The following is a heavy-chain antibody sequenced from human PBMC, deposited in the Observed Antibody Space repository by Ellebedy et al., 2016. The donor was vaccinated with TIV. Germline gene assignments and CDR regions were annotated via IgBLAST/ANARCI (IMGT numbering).Heavy chain of an antibody. J-gene: IGHJ4*02. Sequence: MPSETLSLTCTVSGGVISRYYWTWIRQSPGKALEWIGYIYNGDNTKYNPSLHSRVTISQDTSKNQFSLKLTSVTAADAAVYYCARDPDYNSGWVGYDSWGQGTLVTVSS. CDR3: ARDPDYNSGWVGYDS. CDR1: GGVISRYY. V-gene: IGHV4-59*01. CDR2: IYNGDNT. D-gene: IGHD6-19*01.